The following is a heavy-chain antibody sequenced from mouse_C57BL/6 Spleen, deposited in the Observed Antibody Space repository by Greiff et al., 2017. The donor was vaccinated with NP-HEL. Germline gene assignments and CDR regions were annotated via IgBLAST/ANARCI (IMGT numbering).Heavy chain of an antibody. CDR1: GYTFTSYW. CDR2: IYPGSGST. J-gene: IGHJ1*03. Sequence: VQLQQPGAELVKPGASVKMSCKASGYTFTSYWITWVKQRPGQGLEWIGDIYPGSGSTNYNEKFKSKATLTVDTSSSTAYMQLSSLTSEDSAVYYCARGGGPPWYFDVWGTGTTVTVSS. V-gene: IGHV1-55*01. CDR3: ARGGGPPWYFDV.